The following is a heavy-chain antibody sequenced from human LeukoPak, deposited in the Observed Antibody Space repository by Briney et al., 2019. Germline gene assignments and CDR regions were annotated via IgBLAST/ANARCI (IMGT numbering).Heavy chain of an antibody. CDR1: GFTFSDYY. J-gene: IGHJ6*02. V-gene: IGHV3-11*04. Sequence: PGGSLRLSCAASGFTFSDYYMSWIRQAPGKGLEWVSYISSSGSTIYYADSVKGRLTISRDNAKNSLYLQMNSLRAEDTAVYYCSARSYYYYGMDVWGQGTTVTVSS. CDR3: SARSYYYYGMDV. CDR2: ISSSGSTI.